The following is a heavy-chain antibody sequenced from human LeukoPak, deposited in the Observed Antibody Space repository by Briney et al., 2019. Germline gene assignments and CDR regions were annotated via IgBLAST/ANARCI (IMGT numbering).Heavy chain of an antibody. Sequence: ASVKVSCKASGYSFTSYDINWVRQATGQGLEWMGWMNPNSGNTGYAQKFQGRVSMTRSTSISTAYMELTSLRSEDTAVYFCARGFRGKFPPRYYMDVWGKGTTVTVSS. V-gene: IGHV1-8*01. D-gene: IGHD2-21*01. J-gene: IGHJ6*03. CDR1: GYSFTSYD. CDR3: ARGFRGKFPPRYYMDV. CDR2: MNPNSGNT.